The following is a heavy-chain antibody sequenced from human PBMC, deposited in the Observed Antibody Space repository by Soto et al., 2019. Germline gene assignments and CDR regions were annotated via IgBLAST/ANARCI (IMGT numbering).Heavy chain of an antibody. J-gene: IGHJ4*02. Sequence: ASVKVSCKVSGYTLTELSMHWVRQAPGKGLEWMGGFDPEDGETIYAQKFQGRVTMTEDTSTDTAYMELSSLRSEDTAVYYCATLDDSSGHYLSRLYYFDSWGQGTLVTVSS. D-gene: IGHD3-22*01. CDR1: GYTLTELS. V-gene: IGHV1-24*01. CDR3: ATLDDSSGHYLSRLYYFDS. CDR2: FDPEDGET.